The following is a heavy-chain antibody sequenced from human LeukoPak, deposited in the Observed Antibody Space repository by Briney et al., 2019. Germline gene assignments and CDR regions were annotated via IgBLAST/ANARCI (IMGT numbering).Heavy chain of an antibody. J-gene: IGHJ6*02. CDR2: ITNSGNSK. D-gene: IGHD5-18*01. CDR1: EFTFSSYS. V-gene: IGHV3-48*04. CDR3: ARDAVDTANAV. Sequence: GGSLRLSCAASEFTFSSYSMNWVRQAPGKGLEWVSYITNSGNSKSYADSVKGRFTISRDNAKNTLYLQMNSLRAEDTAVYYCARDAVDTANAVWGQGTTVTVSS.